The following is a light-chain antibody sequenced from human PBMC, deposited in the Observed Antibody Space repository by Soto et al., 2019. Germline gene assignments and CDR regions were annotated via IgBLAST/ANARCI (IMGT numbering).Light chain of an antibody. CDR1: SSNIGAGYD. CDR3: KSYDSSLSGSGV. Sequence: QSVLTQPPSVSGAPGQRVTISCTGSSSNIGAGYDVHWYQQLPGTAPKLLIYGNSNRPSGVPDRFSGSKSGTSASLAITGLQADDEADYYCKSYDSSLSGSGVFGTGTKVTVL. V-gene: IGLV1-40*01. J-gene: IGLJ1*01. CDR2: GNS.